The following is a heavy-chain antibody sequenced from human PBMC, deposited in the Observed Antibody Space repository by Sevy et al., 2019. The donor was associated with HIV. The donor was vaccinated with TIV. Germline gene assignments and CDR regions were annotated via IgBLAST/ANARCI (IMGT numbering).Heavy chain of an antibody. CDR2: IQFDGNKK. V-gene: IGHV3-30*02. J-gene: IGHJ4*02. CDR1: GFTFSSYG. D-gene: IGHD7-27*01. Sequence: GGSLRLSCAASGFTFSSYGMHWVRQAPGKGLEWVAFIQFDGNKKYSADSIKGRFTISRDNSKNTLYLQMNSLRAEDTAVYYCARDPLISLGADLFDYRGQGTLVTVSS. CDR3: ARDPLISLGADLFDY.